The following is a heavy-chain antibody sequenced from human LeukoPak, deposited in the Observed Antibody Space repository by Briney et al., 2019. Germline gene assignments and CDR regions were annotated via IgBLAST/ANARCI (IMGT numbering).Heavy chain of an antibody. CDR2: IYYSGST. CDR3: ASSVDGDPEYYFDY. J-gene: IGHJ4*02. D-gene: IGHD4-17*01. CDR1: GGSISSSSYY. Sequence: SETLSLTCTVSGGSISSSSYYWGWIRQPPGQGLECIGSIYYSGSTYYNPSHKSRVTISVDTSKNQFSLKLSSVTAADTAVYYCASSVDGDPEYYFDYWGQGTLVTVSS. V-gene: IGHV4-39*01.